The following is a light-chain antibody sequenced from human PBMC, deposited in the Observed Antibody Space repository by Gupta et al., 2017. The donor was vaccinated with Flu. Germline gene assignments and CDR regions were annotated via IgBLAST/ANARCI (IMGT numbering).Light chain of an antibody. V-gene: IGLV3-21*02. CDR1: VGSKN. CDR2: DDK. J-gene: IGLJ2*01. CDR3: QVWDSSSDGVV. Sequence: VGSKNVFWYQLRPGEAPVLLMYDDKKRHSGVPARFSGSKSGTSATITLIRVQAGDEAEYYCQVWDSSSDGVVFGGGTKLTVL.